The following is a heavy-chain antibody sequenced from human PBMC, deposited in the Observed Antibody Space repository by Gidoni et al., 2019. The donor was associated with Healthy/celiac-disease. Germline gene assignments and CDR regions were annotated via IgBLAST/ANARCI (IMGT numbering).Heavy chain of an antibody. J-gene: IGHJ3*02. CDR3: AKSGGWVTAIPDGAFDI. Sequence: EVQLLESGGGLVQPGWSLRLSCAASGFTVSRYAMSWVRQAPGKGREWFSSISGSGGSTYYADSVKGRFTISRDNSKNTLYLQMNSLRAEDTAVYYCAKSGGWVTAIPDGAFDIWGQGTMVTVSS. CDR1: GFTVSRYA. D-gene: IGHD2-21*02. CDR2: ISGSGGST. V-gene: IGHV3-23*01.